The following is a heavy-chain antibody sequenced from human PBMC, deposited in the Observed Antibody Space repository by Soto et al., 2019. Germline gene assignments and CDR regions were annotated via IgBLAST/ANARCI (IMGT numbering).Heavy chain of an antibody. D-gene: IGHD6-25*01. CDR2: IHATGSP. J-gene: IGHJ4*02. CDR1: GGSITSNNW. Sequence: SETLSLTCAVSGGSITSNNWWSWVRQPPGKGLEWIGKIHATGSPNSNQSLASRVHYSGDTSKNQFSRRLSFVTAPDMAVHSSARETAAAGSVDWGQGTLVTVSS. CDR3: ARETAAAGSVD. V-gene: IGHV4-4*02.